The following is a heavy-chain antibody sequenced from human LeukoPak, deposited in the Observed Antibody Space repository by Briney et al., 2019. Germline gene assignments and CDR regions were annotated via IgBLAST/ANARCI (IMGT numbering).Heavy chain of an antibody. CDR2: INYSGRT. CDR1: DDSISNNRYF. Sequence: PSETLSLTCTISDDSISNNRYFWAWIRQPPGKGLEWIVSINYSGRTYYNPSLKSRLTMSVYTAKRQFSLKLISVTAADTALYYCARDIDDVGALLDFWGQGTLVTVSS. J-gene: IGHJ4*02. V-gene: IGHV4-39*07. D-gene: IGHD1-26*01. CDR3: ARDIDDVGALLDF.